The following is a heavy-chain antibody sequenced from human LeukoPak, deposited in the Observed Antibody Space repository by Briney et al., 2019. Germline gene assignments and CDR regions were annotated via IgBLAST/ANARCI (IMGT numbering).Heavy chain of an antibody. Sequence: GGSLRLSCAASGFTFSSYVFHWVRQAPGKGLEWVAVISYDGNNKYYADSVKGRFTISRDNSKNTLYLQMNSLRTEDTAVYYCAKDRLYGDPDDAFDIWGQGTMVTVSS. CDR1: GFTFSSYV. D-gene: IGHD4-17*01. CDR3: AKDRLYGDPDDAFDI. V-gene: IGHV3-30*04. CDR2: ISYDGNNK. J-gene: IGHJ3*02.